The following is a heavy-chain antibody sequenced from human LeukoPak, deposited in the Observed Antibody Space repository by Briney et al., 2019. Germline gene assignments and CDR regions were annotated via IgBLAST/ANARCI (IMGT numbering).Heavy chain of an antibody. D-gene: IGHD3-22*01. Sequence: GGSLRLSCAASGFTLSSYGMHWVRQAPGKGLEWVAFIRYDGSNKYYADSVKGRFTISRDNSKNTLYLQMNSLRAEDTAVYYCAKAYYDSSGYYSFWGQGTLVTVSS. J-gene: IGHJ4*02. CDR1: GFTLSSYG. CDR2: IRYDGSNK. CDR3: AKAYYDSSGYYSF. V-gene: IGHV3-30*02.